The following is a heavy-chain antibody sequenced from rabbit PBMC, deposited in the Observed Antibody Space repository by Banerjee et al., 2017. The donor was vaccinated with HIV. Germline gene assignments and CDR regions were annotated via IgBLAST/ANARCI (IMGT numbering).Heavy chain of an antibody. CDR3: ARDSAGSSVYTQYYFNL. CDR1: GFSFSNKYV. V-gene: IGHV1S45*01. CDR2: INTSSGNT. D-gene: IGHD8-1*01. Sequence: QEQLEESGGDLVKPEGSLTLTCTASGFSFSNKYVMCWVRQAPGKGLEWIACINTSSGNTVYASWAKGRFTISKTSSTTVTLQMTSLTAADTATYFCARDSAGSSVYTQYYFNLWGQGTLVTVS. J-gene: IGHJ4*01.